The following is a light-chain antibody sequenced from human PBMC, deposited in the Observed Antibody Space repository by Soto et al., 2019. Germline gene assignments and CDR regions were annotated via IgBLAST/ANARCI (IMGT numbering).Light chain of an antibody. Sequence: EIVLTQSPGTLSLSPGERATLSCRASQSVSSSHLAWYQQKPGQAPRLLIYGASSRATGTPDRFSGSGSGADFTLTISRLEPEDFAVYYCQQYGSLPRTFGQGTKVEIK. J-gene: IGKJ1*01. CDR1: QSVSSSH. CDR2: GAS. V-gene: IGKV3-20*01. CDR3: QQYGSLPRT.